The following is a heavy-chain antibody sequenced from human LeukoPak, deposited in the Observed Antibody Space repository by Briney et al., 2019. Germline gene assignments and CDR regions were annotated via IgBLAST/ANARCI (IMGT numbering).Heavy chain of an antibody. J-gene: IGHJ4*02. Sequence: SETLSLTCAVYGGSFSGYYWSWLRQPPGKGLEWVGEINHSGSTNYNPSLKSRVTISVDTSKNQFSLKLGSVTAADTAVYYCARGVAGYDILTGHFDYWGQGTLVTVSS. CDR3: ARGVAGYDILTGHFDY. CDR1: GGSFSGYY. CDR2: INHSGST. V-gene: IGHV4-34*01. D-gene: IGHD3-9*01.